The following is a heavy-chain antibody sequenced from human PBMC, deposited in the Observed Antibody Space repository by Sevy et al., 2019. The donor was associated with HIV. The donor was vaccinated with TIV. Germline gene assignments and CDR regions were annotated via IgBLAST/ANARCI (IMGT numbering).Heavy chain of an antibody. V-gene: IGHV4-59*08. D-gene: IGHD1-26*01. CDR1: GGSITILY. Sequence: SETLSLTCTVSGGSITILYLNWIRQPPGKVLEWIANIYYTGNINYNPSLKSRVTLSLDTSKNQFTLRLSSVTAADTAMYYCAGENAWGRGYSWGQGTLVTVSS. CDR2: IYYTGNI. CDR3: AGENAWGRGYS. J-gene: IGHJ4*02.